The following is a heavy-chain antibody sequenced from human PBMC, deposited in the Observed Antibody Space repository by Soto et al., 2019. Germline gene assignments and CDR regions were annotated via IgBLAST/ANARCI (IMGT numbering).Heavy chain of an antibody. D-gene: IGHD3-9*01. CDR2: IKQDGSEK. V-gene: IGHV3-7*01. CDR1: GFTFSSYW. CDR3: ARLYYDILTGRWAYFDY. J-gene: IGHJ4*02. Sequence: QPGGSLRLSCAASGFTFSSYWMSWVRQAPGKGLERVANIKQDGSEKYYVDSVKGRFTISRDNAKNSLYLQMNSLRAEDTAVYYCARLYYDILTGRWAYFDYWGQGTLITVSS.